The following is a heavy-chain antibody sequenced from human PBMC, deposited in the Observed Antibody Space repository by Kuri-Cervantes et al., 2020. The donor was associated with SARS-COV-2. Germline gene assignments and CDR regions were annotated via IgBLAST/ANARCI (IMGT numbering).Heavy chain of an antibody. V-gene: IGHV1-18*01. J-gene: IGHJ3*02. D-gene: IGHD2-2*01. Sequence: ASVKVSCKASGYTFTSYGISWVRQAPGQGLEWMGWISAYNGNTNYAQKLQGRVTMTTDTSTSTAYMELRSLGSDDTAVYYCASRYCSSTSCYAWWDAFDIWGQGTMVTVSS. CDR2: ISAYNGNT. CDR3: ASRYCSSTSCYAWWDAFDI. CDR1: GYTFTSYG.